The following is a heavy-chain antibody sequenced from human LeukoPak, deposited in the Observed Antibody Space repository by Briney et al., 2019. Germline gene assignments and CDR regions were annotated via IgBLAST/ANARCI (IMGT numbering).Heavy chain of an antibody. Sequence: GALRLSCAVSRLKFSDAWMNWARQAPGKGLEWVGRIGNKADGGTTVYAAPVKGRFTISRDDSKNTVYLQMNSLKTEDTAVYYCLHYRSGWHWGQGTLVTVSS. CDR1: RLKFSDAW. D-gene: IGHD6-19*01. CDR3: LHYRSGWH. V-gene: IGHV3-15*04. J-gene: IGHJ4*02. CDR2: IGNKADGGTT.